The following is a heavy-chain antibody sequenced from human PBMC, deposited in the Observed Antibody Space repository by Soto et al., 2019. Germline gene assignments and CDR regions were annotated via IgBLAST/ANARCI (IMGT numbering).Heavy chain of an antibody. Sequence: QVQLQESGPGLVKPSETLSLTCTVSGGSFISDYWGWIRQPPGKTLECIGFMHDEGSSNSNPSLRTPVTISRDTSNKRVSLELTSVTAADTAVYYCARRLRGCNVYDLWGQGTMVTVSS. D-gene: IGHD6-19*01. V-gene: IGHV4-59*01. J-gene: IGHJ3*01. CDR3: ARRLRGCNVYDL. CDR2: MHDEGSS. CDR1: GGSFISDY.